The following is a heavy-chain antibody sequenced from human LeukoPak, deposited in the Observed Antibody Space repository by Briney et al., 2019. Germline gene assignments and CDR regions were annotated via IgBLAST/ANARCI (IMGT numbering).Heavy chain of an antibody. V-gene: IGHV5-51*01. D-gene: IGHD5-12*01. CDR2: IYPGDSDT. J-gene: IGHJ6*02. CDR3: ARLDTPRFGYPYNIIFALDV. Sequence: GESLKISCKGSGYSFSSYWIAWVRQMPGKGLEWMGIIYPGDSDTRYSPSFQGQVTISADKSITTAYLQWSSLKASDTAIYYCARLDTPRFGYPYNIIFALDVWGQGPRYPFP. CDR1: GYSFSSYW.